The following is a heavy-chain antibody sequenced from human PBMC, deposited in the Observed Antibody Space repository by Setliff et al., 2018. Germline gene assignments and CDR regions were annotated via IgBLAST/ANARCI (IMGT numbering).Heavy chain of an antibody. V-gene: IGHV1-8*01. J-gene: IGHJ3*01. Sequence: GPSVKVSCKASGYTFTSYDINWVRQATGQGLEWMGWMNPNSGGREYAEAFQGRVTMTGDTSIRTAFMELSGLTSDDTAVYYCAGPFDVGPYPRPIDGLDLWGQGTRVTVSS. D-gene: IGHD3-9*01. CDR3: AGPFDVGPYPRPIDGLDL. CDR1: GYTFTSYD. CDR2: MNPNSGGR.